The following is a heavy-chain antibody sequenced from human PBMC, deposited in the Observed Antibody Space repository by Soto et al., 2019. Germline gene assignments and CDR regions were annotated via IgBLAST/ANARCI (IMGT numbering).Heavy chain of an antibody. D-gene: IGHD6-25*01. J-gene: IGHJ4*02. CDR3: VKAGYTSGLL. CDR2: IDSDDGKT. CDR1: GFTFRSYA. Sequence: VQLLESGGGLIQPGGSLRLSCVASGFTFRSYAMNWVRQGPGTGLEWVAVIDSDDGKTYYANAVKGRFSISRDNSKNTLFRQMNSLRVEDTATYYCVKAGYTSGLLWGQGTLVTV. V-gene: IGHV3-23*01.